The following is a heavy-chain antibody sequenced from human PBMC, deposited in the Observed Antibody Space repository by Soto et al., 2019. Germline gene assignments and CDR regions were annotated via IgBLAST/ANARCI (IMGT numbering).Heavy chain of an antibody. CDR3: ARHKGYCSSTSCYGMDV. V-gene: IGHV5-51*01. J-gene: IGHJ6*02. D-gene: IGHD2-15*01. CDR1: GYSFINYW. Sequence: GESLKISCKASGYSFINYWIGWVRQIPGEGLEWMAIINPGNSDSRYNPSVQGQVTISADRSISTAYLQWNSLKASDTAMYFCARHKGYCSSTSCYGMDVWGQGTTVTVSS. CDR2: INPGNSDS.